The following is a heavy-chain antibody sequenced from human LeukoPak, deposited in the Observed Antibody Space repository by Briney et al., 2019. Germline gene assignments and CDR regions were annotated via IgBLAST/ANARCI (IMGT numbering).Heavy chain of an antibody. CDR1: GFTFSSYA. J-gene: IGHJ3*02. CDR3: ARGYSRAAFDI. CDR2: ISATGGSI. V-gene: IGHV3-23*01. D-gene: IGHD2-15*01. Sequence: GGSLRLSCVASGFTFSSYAMSWVRQAPGKGLEWVSTISATGGSIYYADSVKGRLTISRDNSKNTVYLQMNSLRAEDTALYYCARGYSRAAFDIWGQGTVVAVSS.